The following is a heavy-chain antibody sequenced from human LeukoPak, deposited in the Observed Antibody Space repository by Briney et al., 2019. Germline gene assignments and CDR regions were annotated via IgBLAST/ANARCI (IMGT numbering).Heavy chain of an antibody. D-gene: IGHD3-10*01. CDR3: AKDLADPMVRGVIPLFDP. J-gene: IGHJ5*02. Sequence: QSGRSLRLPCAASGFTFSSYGMHWVRQAPGKGLEWVAVISYDGSNKYYADSVKGRFTISRDNSKNTLYLQMNSLRAEDTAVYYCAKDLADPMVRGVIPLFDPWGQGTLVTVSS. CDR2: ISYDGSNK. CDR1: GFTFSSYG. V-gene: IGHV3-30*18.